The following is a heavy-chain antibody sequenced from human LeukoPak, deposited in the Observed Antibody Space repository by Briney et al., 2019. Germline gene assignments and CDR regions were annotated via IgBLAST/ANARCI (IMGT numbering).Heavy chain of an antibody. CDR1: GFTFGSYW. CDR3: ARSTMMYSRGWHGLDY. J-gene: IGHJ4*02. D-gene: IGHD6-19*01. V-gene: IGHV3-74*01. Sequence: GGSLRLSCAASGFTFGSYWMHWVRQAPGKGLVWVSGINSDGSSTTYVDSVKGRFTISRDNAKNTLYLQMNSLRAEDTAVYYCARSTMMYSRGWHGLDYWGQGTLVTVSS. CDR2: INSDGSST.